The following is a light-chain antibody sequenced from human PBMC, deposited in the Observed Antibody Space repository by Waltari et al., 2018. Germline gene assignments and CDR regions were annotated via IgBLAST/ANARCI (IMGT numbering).Light chain of an antibody. CDR1: QAISNP. CDR2: DAT. CDR3: QQYDNLAS. Sequence: DIQMTQSPSSLSASVGDRVTITCQASQAISNPLNWYQHKPGKAPELLIFDATNLETGVPSRFRGSGSGTDFTLTIPSLQPEDFATYYCQQYDNLASFGGGTKVEIK. V-gene: IGKV1-33*01. J-gene: IGKJ4*01.